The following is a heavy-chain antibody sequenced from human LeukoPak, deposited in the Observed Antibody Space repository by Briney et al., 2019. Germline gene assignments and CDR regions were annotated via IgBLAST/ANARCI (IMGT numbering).Heavy chain of an antibody. CDR2: ITNKAFGGTA. D-gene: IGHD5-18*01. CDR3: TRDEYGYGSNFFDY. CDR1: GFNFGDYA. Sequence: GGPLRLSCTTSGFNFGDYAMSWFRQAPEKGLEGVGFITNKAFGGTAEYAASVKGRFTISRDDSRSTAYLQMDNVRPEDTGIYYCTRDEYGYGSNFFDYWGQGTLVTVST. V-gene: IGHV3-49*03. J-gene: IGHJ4*02.